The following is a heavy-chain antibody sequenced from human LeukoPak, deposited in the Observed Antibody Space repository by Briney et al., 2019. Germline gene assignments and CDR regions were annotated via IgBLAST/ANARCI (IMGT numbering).Heavy chain of an antibody. Sequence: GESLKISCAASGFTFTSYAMSWVRQAPGKGLEWVSSISGSGDNTFYADSVKGRFTISRDNSKNTLYLQMNTLRAEDTAAYHCAKGRNEDGDAALNYWGQGTLVTVSS. CDR1: GFTFTSYA. CDR2: ISGSGDNT. V-gene: IGHV3-23*01. J-gene: IGHJ4*02. D-gene: IGHD4-17*01. CDR3: AKGRNEDGDAALNY.